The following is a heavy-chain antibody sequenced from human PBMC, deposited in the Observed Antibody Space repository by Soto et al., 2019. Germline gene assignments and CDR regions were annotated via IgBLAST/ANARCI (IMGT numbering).Heavy chain of an antibody. Sequence: QVQLEQSGAEVKKPGASVRVSCKAYGYTFTSYGFTWVRQAPGQGLEWMGWVNAYTGDTNYGQEFQGRVTMTTDTSTSTAYMDLRSLRSDDTAVYYCARGASKDYYFDYWGQGTLVTVSS. CDR1: GYTFTSYG. CDR2: VNAYTGDT. V-gene: IGHV1-18*04. J-gene: IGHJ4*02. CDR3: ARGASKDYYFDY.